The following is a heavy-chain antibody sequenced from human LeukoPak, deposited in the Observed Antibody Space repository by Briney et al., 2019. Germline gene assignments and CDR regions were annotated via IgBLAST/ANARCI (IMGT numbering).Heavy chain of an antibody. CDR3: ARDRSVRLRTYYSYGMDV. CDR1: GYTFTGYH. J-gene: IGHJ6*02. Sequence: ASVTVSCKSSGYTFTGYHIHWVRQAPGQGLEWMGWTNPNTGGTKYTQNFQGRVTMTWDTSITTAYMELSRLRSDDTAVYYCARDRSVRLRTYYSYGMDVWGQGTTVTVSS. CDR2: TNPNTGGT. V-gene: IGHV1-2*02. D-gene: IGHD5/OR15-5a*01.